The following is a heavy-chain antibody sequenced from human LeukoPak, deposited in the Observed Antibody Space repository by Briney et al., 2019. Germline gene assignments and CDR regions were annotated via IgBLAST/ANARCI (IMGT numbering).Heavy chain of an antibody. D-gene: IGHD3-9*01. CDR1: GGSISSSSYY. CDR3: ALLRYFDWLLYWDY. Sequence: SETLSLTCTVSGGSISSSSYYWGWIRQPPGKGLEWIGSIYYSGSTYYNPSLKSRVTISVDTSKNQFSLKLSSVTAADTAVYYRALLRYFDWLLYWDYWGQGTLVTVSS. CDR2: IYYSGST. J-gene: IGHJ4*02. V-gene: IGHV4-39*01.